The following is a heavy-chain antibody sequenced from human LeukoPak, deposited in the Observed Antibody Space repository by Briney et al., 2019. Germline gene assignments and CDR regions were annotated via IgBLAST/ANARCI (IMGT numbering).Heavy chain of an antibody. CDR3: AKIPQVATVAVPSFDH. D-gene: IGHD6-19*01. J-gene: IGHJ4*02. Sequence: PGGSLRLSCAASGFIFSSFAMNWVRQAPGKGLEWVSIISGNGDSTHYTDSVKGRFIISRDNSKNTLYLQMNSLRAEDTAVYYCAKIPQVATVAVPSFDHWGQGTLVTVSS. CDR1: GFIFSSFA. CDR2: ISGNGDST. V-gene: IGHV3-23*01.